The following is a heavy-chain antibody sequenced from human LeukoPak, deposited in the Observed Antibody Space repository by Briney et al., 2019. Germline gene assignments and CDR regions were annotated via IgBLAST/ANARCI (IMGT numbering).Heavy chain of an antibody. CDR3: ARGPYYLDSSTHSFDY. V-gene: IGHV4-34*01. CDR2: INHSGST. D-gene: IGHD3-16*01. Sequence: SETLSLTCAVYGGSFSGYYWSWVRQPPGKGLEWIGEINHSGSTNYNPSLKSRVTISVDTSKNQFSLELNSVTAADTAVYYCARGPYYLDSSTHSFDYWGQGTLVTVSS. CDR1: GGSFSGYY. J-gene: IGHJ4*02.